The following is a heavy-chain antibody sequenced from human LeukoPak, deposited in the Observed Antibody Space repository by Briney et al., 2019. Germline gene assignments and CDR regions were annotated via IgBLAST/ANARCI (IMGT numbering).Heavy chain of an antibody. CDR3: ARELAGSTVTTYYYYYGMDV. CDR1: GFTFSSYA. Sequence: GGSLRLSCAASGFTFSSYAMSWVRQAPGKGLEWVSAISGSGGSTYYADSVKGRFTISRDNSKNTLYLQMNSLRAEDTAVYYCARELAGSTVTTYYYYYGMDVWGQGTTVTVSS. J-gene: IGHJ6*02. D-gene: IGHD4-17*01. CDR2: ISGSGGST. V-gene: IGHV3-23*01.